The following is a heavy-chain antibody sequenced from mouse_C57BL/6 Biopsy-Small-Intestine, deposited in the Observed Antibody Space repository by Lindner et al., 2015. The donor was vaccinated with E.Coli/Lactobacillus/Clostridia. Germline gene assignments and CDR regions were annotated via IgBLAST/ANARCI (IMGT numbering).Heavy chain of an antibody. J-gene: IGHJ2*01. V-gene: IGHV1-82*01. CDR2: IYLGDGDT. Sequence: VQLQESGPKLVKPGASVKISCKASGYAFSSSWMNWVKQRPGKGLEWIGRIYLGDGDTNYNGKFKDKATLTADKSSSTADMQLSSLTSEDSAVYFCAGSGLTGTNFDYWGQGTTLTVSS. CDR1: GYAFSSSW. D-gene: IGHD4-1*01. CDR3: AGSGLTGTNFDY.